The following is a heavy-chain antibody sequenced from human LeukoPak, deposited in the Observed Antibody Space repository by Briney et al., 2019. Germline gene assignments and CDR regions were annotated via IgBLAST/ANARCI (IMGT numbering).Heavy chain of an antibody. D-gene: IGHD4-11*01. J-gene: IGHJ6*03. V-gene: IGHV4-59*01. Sequence: SGALSHTCTVSGGSLSRYHWSWIRQPPGKGLEWIGYIYYSGSTNYNPSLKSRVTISVDTSKNQFSLKLSSVTAADTAVYYCARATVTLYYYYTDVWGKGTTVTVSS. CDR3: ARATVTLYYYYTDV. CDR2: IYYSGST. CDR1: GGSLSRYH.